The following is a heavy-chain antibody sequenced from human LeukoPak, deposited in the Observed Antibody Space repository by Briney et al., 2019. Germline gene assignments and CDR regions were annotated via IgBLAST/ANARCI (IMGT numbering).Heavy chain of an antibody. CDR3: ARVTTVASGMQY. CDR2: IYIKST. CDR1: GGSICAFY. V-gene: IGHV4-59*01. D-gene: IGHD6-19*01. Sequence: SETLSLTCTVSGGSICAFYGSWIRQFPGKGLEWIGSIYIKSTNYNPSLKSRVAISVDTSKNQFSLRLDSVTTADTAVYYCARVTTVASGMQYWGQGTLVTVSS. J-gene: IGHJ4*02.